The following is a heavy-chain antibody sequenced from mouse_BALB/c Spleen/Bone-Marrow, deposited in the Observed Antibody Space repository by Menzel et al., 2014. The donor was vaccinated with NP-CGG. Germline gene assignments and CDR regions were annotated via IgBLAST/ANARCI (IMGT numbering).Heavy chain of an antibody. Sequence: VQLVESGAELVKPGASVKLSCKASGYTFTSYYMYWVKQRPGQGLEWIGEINPSNGGTNFNEKFESKATLTVDKSSSTAYMQLSSLTSEDSAVYYCTREGDSPFAYWGQGTLVTVSA. J-gene: IGHJ3*01. D-gene: IGHD2-13*01. CDR1: GYTFTSYY. CDR3: TREGDSPFAY. V-gene: IGHV1S81*02. CDR2: INPSNGGT.